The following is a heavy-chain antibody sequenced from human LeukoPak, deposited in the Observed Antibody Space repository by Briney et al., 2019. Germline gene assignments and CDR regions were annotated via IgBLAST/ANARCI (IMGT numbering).Heavy chain of an antibody. J-gene: IGHJ4*02. CDR1: GGSISSYY. Sequence: SETLSLTCTVSGGSISSYYWSWIRQPPGKGLEWIGYIYYSGSTNYNPSLKSRVTISVDTSKNQFSLKLSSVTAADTAVYYCAAVEMATITIDYWGQRTLVTVSS. V-gene: IGHV4-59*01. CDR3: AAVEMATITIDY. CDR2: IYYSGST. D-gene: IGHD5-24*01.